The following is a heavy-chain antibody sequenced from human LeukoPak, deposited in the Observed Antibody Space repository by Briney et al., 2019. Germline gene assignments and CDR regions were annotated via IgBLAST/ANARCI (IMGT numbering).Heavy chain of an antibody. D-gene: IGHD6-13*01. CDR3: ARGVRGYSSGWSGGNNWFDP. Sequence: ASVKVSCKASGYTFTSYAMHWVRQAPGQRLEWMGWINAGNGNTKYSQEFQGRVTITRDTSASTAYMELSSLRSEDMAVYYCARGVRGYSSGWSGGNNWFDPWGQGTLVTVSS. CDR2: INAGNGNT. CDR1: GYTFTSYA. J-gene: IGHJ5*02. V-gene: IGHV1-3*03.